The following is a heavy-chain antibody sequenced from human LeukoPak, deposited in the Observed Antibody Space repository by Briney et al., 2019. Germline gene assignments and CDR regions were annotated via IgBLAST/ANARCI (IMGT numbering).Heavy chain of an antibody. CDR1: GGSISSSSYY. CDR3: ARRSASPRFDS. J-gene: IGHJ4*02. CDR2: IYYSGKI. V-gene: IGHV4-39*01. Sequence: PSETLSLTCTVSGGSISSSSYYWGWIRQPPGKGLEWIGSIYYSGKIYYNPSLKSRVTISVDTSKNQFSLKLSSVTAADTAVYYCARRSASPRFDSWGQGTLVTVSS.